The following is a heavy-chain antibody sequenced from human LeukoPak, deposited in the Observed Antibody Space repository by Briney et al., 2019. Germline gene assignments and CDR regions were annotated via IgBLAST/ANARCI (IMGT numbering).Heavy chain of an antibody. CDR3: TKINRGEVAGHFDL. D-gene: IGHD3-10*01. J-gene: IGHJ4*02. CDR2: ISRAGGST. CDR1: EVSFSTYA. Sequence: GGSLRLSCAAPEVSFSTYAMAWVRQAPGKGLEWVSAISRAGGSTYYADSVKGRFTISRDNSKNTLYLQMNSLRAEDTALYYCTKINRGEVAGHFDLWGQGTLVTVSS. V-gene: IGHV3-23*01.